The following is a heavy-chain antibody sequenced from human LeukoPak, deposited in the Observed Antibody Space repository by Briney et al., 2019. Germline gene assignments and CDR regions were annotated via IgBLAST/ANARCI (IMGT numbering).Heavy chain of an antibody. V-gene: IGHV1-2*02. D-gene: IGHD2-15*01. CDR2: INPNSGGT. J-gene: IGHJ4*02. CDR3: ARDVAEGVAELDY. CDR1: GYTFTGYY. Sequence: ASVKVSCKASGYTFTGYYMHWVRQAPGQGLECMGWINPNSGGTNYAQKFQGRVTMTRDTSISTAYMELSRLRSDDTAVYYCARDVAEGVAELDYWGQGTLVTVSS.